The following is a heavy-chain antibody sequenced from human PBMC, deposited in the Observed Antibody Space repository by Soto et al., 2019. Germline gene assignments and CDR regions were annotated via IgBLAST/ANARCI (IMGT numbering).Heavy chain of an antibody. CDR1: RFTFSGYS. J-gene: IGHJ6*02. D-gene: IGHD2-21*02. CDR3: ARVRCGGDCSRYYYGMDV. V-gene: IGHV3-48*01. CDR2: ISSSGGTM. Sequence: GGSLRLSCAASRFTFSGYSMNWVRQAPGKGLEWVSYISSSGGTMYHADSVKGRFTISRDNGKNSLYLQMNSLRAEDTAVYYCARVRCGGDCSRYYYGMDVWGQGTTVTVSS.